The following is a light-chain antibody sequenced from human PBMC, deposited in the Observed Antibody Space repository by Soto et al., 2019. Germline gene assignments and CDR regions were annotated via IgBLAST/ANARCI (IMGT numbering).Light chain of an antibody. CDR3: QQYNNWPPVT. CDR1: QSVYSN. CDR2: GAS. Sequence: EIVMIQSPATLSVSPGERATLSCRASQSVYSNLAWYQQKPGQAPRLLIYGASTRATGIPARFSGSGAGTEFTLTISSLQSEDSAVYYCQQYNNWPPVTFGGGTKVEIK. J-gene: IGKJ4*01. V-gene: IGKV3D-15*01.